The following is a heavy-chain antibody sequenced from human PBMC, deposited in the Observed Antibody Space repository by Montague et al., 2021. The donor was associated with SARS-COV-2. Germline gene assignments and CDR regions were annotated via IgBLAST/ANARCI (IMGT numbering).Heavy chain of an antibody. Sequence: TLSLTCIVSGGSISSGGFLWTWVRHLPGKGLEWIGYIFYNGGTDYNPSPKSRVNIAVDTSKNLFSLRLSAVTAADTALYYGSTGSYRYSHNYYYAMDVWGQGTTVIVSS. V-gene: IGHV4-31*03. CDR1: GGSISSGGFL. D-gene: IGHD4-11*01. CDR3: STGSYRYSHNYYYAMDV. CDR2: IFYNGGT. J-gene: IGHJ6*02.